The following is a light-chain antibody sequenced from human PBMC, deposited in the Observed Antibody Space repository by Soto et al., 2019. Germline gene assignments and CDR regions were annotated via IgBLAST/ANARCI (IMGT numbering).Light chain of an antibody. CDR2: DVT. Sequence: QSALTQPRSVSGSPGQSVTISCTGTSNDVGGYNYVSWFQQHPGKAPKVMIYDVTERPSGVPDRFSGSKSGNTASLTISGLQAEDEADYYCQSYDSSLSGWVFGGGTKLTVL. J-gene: IGLJ3*02. CDR1: SNDVGGYNY. CDR3: QSYDSSLSGWV. V-gene: IGLV2-11*01.